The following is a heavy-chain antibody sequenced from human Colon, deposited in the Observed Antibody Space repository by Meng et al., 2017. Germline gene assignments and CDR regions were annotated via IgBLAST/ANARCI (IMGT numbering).Heavy chain of an antibody. CDR3: ARVCPPEYYYDSSGYLNWFDP. CDR1: GGSFSGYY. CDR2: INHSGST. Sequence: QVELQGPGPGLGRPSETLSLTCAVYGGSFSGYYWSWIRQPPGKGLEWIGEINHSGSTNYNPSLKSRVTISVDTSKNQFSLKLSSVTAADTAVYYCARVCPPEYYYDSSGYLNWFDPWGQGTLVTVSS. D-gene: IGHD3-22*01. J-gene: IGHJ5*02. V-gene: IGHV4-34*01.